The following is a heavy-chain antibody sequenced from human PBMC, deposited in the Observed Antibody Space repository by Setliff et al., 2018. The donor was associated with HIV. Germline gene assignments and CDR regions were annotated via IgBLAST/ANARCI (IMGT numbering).Heavy chain of an antibody. CDR2: IYSTGDT. CDR1: GESFSDYY. J-gene: IGHJ4*02. D-gene: IGHD3-22*01. V-gene: IGHV4-59*10. CDR3: ARVRLTMIMMVDYFDQ. Sequence: SETLSLTCAVYGESFSDYYWSWIRQPPGKGLEWVGHIYSTGDTNYNPSLKSRVTLSADTSKNQLSLSLTSVTAADTAVYYCARVRLTMIMMVDYFDQWGQGTLVTVSS.